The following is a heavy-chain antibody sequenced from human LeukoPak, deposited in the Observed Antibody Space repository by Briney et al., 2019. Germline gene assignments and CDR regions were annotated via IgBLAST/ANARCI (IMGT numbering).Heavy chain of an antibody. V-gene: IGHV1-2*02. J-gene: IGHJ4*02. CDR2: LNPNSGGT. CDR1: GYTFSGYY. CDR3: ASQPYYYDSSGYPPLGY. Sequence: ASVKVSCKASGYTFSGYYLQWVRQAPGQGLEWMGWLNPNSGGTNYAQKFQGRVTITADESTSTAYMELSSLRSEDTAVYYCASQPYYYDSSGYPPLGYWGQGTLVTVSS. D-gene: IGHD3-22*01.